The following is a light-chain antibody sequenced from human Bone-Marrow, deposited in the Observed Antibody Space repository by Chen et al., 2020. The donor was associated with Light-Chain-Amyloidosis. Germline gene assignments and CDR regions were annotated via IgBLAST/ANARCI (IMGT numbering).Light chain of an antibody. V-gene: IGLV3-10*01. Sequence: SYELTQPPSVSVSPGQTARINCSGDALSKKYAYWYQQKSGQVPVLVMYEDSKRPSGIPERFSGSSSGTTATLTLSGAQVEDEGDYYCYSTDSDGDLRVFGGGTKLTVL. CDR1: ALSKKY. CDR2: EDS. CDR3: YSTDSDGDLRV. J-gene: IGLJ3*02.